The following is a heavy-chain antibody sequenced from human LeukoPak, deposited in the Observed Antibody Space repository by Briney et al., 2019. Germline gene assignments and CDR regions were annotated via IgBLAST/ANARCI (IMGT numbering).Heavy chain of an antibody. D-gene: IGHD6-19*01. CDR1: GGTFSSYA. Sequence: SVKVSCKAPGGTFSSYAISWVRQAPGQGLEWMGGIIPIFGAANYAQKFQGRATITTDESTSTAYMELSSLRSEDTAVYYCARTDYHGSGWYGDFDYWGQGTLVTVSS. V-gene: IGHV1-69*05. J-gene: IGHJ4*02. CDR3: ARTDYHGSGWYGDFDY. CDR2: IIPIFGAA.